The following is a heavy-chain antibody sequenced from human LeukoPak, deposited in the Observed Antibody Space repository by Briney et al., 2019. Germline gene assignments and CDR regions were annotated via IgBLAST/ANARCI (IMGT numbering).Heavy chain of an antibody. V-gene: IGHV1-2*02. J-gene: IGHJ6*02. CDR2: INPNSGGT. D-gene: IGHD3-9*01. CDR1: GYTVTDYF. Sequence: GASVKVSCKASGYTVTDYFIHWVRQAPGQGLEWMGWINPNSGGTNYAQKFQGRVTMTRDTSISTAYMELSRLRSDDTAVYYCARASINAYYYYYGMDVWGQGTTVTVSS. CDR3: ARASINAYYYYYGMDV.